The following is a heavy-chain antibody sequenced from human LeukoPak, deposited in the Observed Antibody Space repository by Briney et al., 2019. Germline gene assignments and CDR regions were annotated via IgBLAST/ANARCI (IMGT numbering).Heavy chain of an antibody. CDR3: SRTRISGIDGFDI. CDR2: IRSKPYGGTT. CDR1: GFTFSDYG. Sequence: GGSLRLSCTASGFTFSDYGVNWFRQAPGKGLEWVAFIRSKPYGGTTVYAASVKGRFSISRDDSTIIVYLQMNSLKTEDTALYYCSRTRISGIDGFDIWGQGTMVTVSS. J-gene: IGHJ3*02. V-gene: IGHV3-49*03. D-gene: IGHD2-15*01.